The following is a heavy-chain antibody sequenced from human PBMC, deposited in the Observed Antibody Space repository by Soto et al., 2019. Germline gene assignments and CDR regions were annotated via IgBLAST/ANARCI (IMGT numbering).Heavy chain of an antibody. CDR1: GYTFTGYY. D-gene: IGHD7-27*01. CDR2: INPNSGGT. V-gene: IGHV1-2*04. J-gene: IGHJ3*02. Sequence: ASVKVSCKASGYTFTGYYMHWVRQAPGQGLEWMGWINPNSGGTNYAQKFQGWVTMTRDTSISTAYMELSRLRSDDTAVYYCARAHLTGDDAFEIWGQGTMVTVSS. CDR3: ARAHLTGDDAFEI.